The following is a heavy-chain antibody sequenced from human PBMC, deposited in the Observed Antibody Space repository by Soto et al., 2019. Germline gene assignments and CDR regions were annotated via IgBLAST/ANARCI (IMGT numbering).Heavy chain of an antibody. CDR1: GFNFNNHA. Sequence: QVQLVESGGGVVQPGRSLRLSCAASGFNFNNHAMHWVRQAPGKGLEWVAVTSYDGSIKFYPDSVEGRFTISRENSKNTVYLQINSLRPEDMAVYNCARGVDRTFDYWGQGTLVTVSS. V-gene: IGHV3-30-3*01. CDR3: ARGVDRTFDY. CDR2: TSYDGSIK. J-gene: IGHJ4*02.